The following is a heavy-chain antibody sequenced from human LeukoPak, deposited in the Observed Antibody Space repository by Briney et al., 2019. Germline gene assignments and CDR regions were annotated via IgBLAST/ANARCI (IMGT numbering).Heavy chain of an antibody. Sequence: SQTLSLTCAVSGGSISSGGYSWSWIRQPPGKGLEWIGYIYHSGSTYYNPSLKSRVTISVDRSKNQFSLKLSSVTAADTAVYYCARGARPVTMVRGVGAGDWFDPWGQGTLVTVSS. CDR2: IYHSGST. J-gene: IGHJ5*02. CDR3: ARGARPVTMVRGVGAGDWFDP. D-gene: IGHD3-10*01. CDR1: GGSISSGGYS. V-gene: IGHV4-30-2*01.